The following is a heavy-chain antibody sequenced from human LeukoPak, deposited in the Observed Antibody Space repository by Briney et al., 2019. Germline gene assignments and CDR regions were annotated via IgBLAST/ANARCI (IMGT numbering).Heavy chain of an antibody. CDR3: ARVAYYYDSAGLYLNYFYGMDV. V-gene: IGHV1-46*01. J-gene: IGHJ6*02. CDR1: GYTFTSYY. CDR2: INPSGGST. Sequence: ASVKVSCKASGYTFTSYYMHWVRQAPGQGLEWMGIINPSGGSTSYAQKFQGRVTMTRDTSTSTAYMELSSLRSEDTAVYYCARVAYYYDSAGLYLNYFYGMDVWGQGTTVTVSS. D-gene: IGHD3-22*01.